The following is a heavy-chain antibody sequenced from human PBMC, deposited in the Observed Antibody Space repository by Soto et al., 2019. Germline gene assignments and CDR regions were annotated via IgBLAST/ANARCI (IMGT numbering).Heavy chain of an antibody. J-gene: IGHJ5*02. V-gene: IGHV1-8*02. CDR3: ARGIKYGAYSRWFDP. Sequence: GASVKVSCTASGGTFSSYDINWVRQATGQGLEYLGWMNPNSGNTAYVQKFQGRVTMTWDTSITTAYMELSSLRSEDTAVYFCARGIKYGAYSRWFDPWGQGTLVTVSS. CDR1: GGTFSSYD. D-gene: IGHD4-17*01. CDR2: MNPNSGNT.